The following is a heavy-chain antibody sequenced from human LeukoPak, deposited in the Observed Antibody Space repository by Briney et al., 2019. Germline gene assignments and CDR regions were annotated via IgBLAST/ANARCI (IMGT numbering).Heavy chain of an antibody. CDR2: INPNSGGT. Sequence: ASVKVSCXASGYTFTGYYMHWVRQAPGQGLEWMGWINPNSGGTNYAQKFQGRVTMTRDTSISTAYMELSRLRSDDTAVYYCARDSLGYCSSISCMLLDFWGQGTLVTVSS. CDR1: GYTFTGYY. J-gene: IGHJ4*02. V-gene: IGHV1-2*02. CDR3: ARDSLGYCSSISCMLLDF. D-gene: IGHD2-2*01.